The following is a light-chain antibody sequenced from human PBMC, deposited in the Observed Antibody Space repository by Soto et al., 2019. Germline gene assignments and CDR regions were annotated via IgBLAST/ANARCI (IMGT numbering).Light chain of an antibody. CDR3: QSYDNRLSGPGVV. Sequence: QSALTQPPSVSGAPGQRVTISCTGSSSNVGAGYDVHWYQQLPGTAPKLLIYGNSNRPSGVPDRFSGSKSDTSASLAITALQAEDEADYYCQSYDNRLSGPGVVFGGGTQLTVL. V-gene: IGLV1-40*01. CDR2: GNS. J-gene: IGLJ2*01. CDR1: SSNVGAGYD.